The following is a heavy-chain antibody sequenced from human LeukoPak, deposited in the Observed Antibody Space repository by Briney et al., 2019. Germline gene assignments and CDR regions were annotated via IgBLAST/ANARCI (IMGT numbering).Heavy chain of an antibody. D-gene: IGHD6-19*01. CDR2: IYSGGST. Sequence: GGSLRLSCAASGFTFSSYAMHWVRQAPGKGLEWVSVIYSGGSTYYADSVKGRFTISRDNSKNTLYLQMNSLRVEDTAVYYCTRTQAVAGDYWGQGTLVTVSS. V-gene: IGHV3-66*01. CDR3: TRTQAVAGDY. J-gene: IGHJ4*02. CDR1: GFTFSSYA.